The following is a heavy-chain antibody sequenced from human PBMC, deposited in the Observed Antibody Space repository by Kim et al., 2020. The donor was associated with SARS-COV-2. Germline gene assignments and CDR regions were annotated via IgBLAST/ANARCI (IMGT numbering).Heavy chain of an antibody. D-gene: IGHD2-2*01. J-gene: IGHJ5*02. CDR3: ARDPYPICSSTSCYAGGWFDP. CDR1: GGSISSSSYY. V-gene: IGHV4-39*07. Sequence: SETLSLTCTVSGGSISSSSYYWGWIRQPPGKGLEWIGSIYYSGSTYYNPSLKSRVTISVDTSKNQFSLKLSSVTAADTAVYYCARDPYPICSSTSCYAGGWFDPWGQGTLVTVSS. CDR2: IYYSGST.